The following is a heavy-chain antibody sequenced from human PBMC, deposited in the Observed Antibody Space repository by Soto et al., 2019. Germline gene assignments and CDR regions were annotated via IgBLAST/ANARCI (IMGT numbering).Heavy chain of an antibody. V-gene: IGHV2-5*02. CDR1: GFSLSTRGVG. J-gene: IGHJ5*02. Sequence: QITLKESGPSLVKPRQTLTLTCTFSGFSLSTRGVGVGWIRQPPGKVLEWLALLYWDDDERYSPSLKSRLAMTKDTSKKQVVLTMTNMDPVDTATYYCAKGFFEPYDTSGYAYFDTWGQGTLVTVSS. CDR3: AKGFFEPYDTSGYAYFDT. D-gene: IGHD3-22*01. CDR2: LYWDDDE.